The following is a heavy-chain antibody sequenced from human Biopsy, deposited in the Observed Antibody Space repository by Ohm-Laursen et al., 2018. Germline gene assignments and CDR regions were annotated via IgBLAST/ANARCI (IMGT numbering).Heavy chain of an antibody. D-gene: IGHD3-10*02. CDR2: ISSSTSYV. V-gene: IGHV3-21*01. J-gene: IGHJ4*02. CDR3: AKDDYDRVSSGYYFDY. Sequence: SLRLSCAASGFTFSDYSMNWVRQAPGKGLEWVSSISSSTSYVYYADSVKGRFTVSRDNAKNSLYLQMNSLRAEDTAVYYCAKDDYDRVSSGYYFDYWGQGTLVSVSS. CDR1: GFTFSDYS.